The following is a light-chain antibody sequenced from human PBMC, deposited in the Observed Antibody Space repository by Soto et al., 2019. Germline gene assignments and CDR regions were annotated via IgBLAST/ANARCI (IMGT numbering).Light chain of an antibody. CDR3: QQYNNWPRT. V-gene: IGKV3-15*01. CDR2: GAS. J-gene: IGKJ1*01. CDR1: QSLSTN. Sequence: EIVMTQSPATLSVSPGERATLSCRASQSLSTNLAWYQQKPGQAPRLLIYGASTRATAIPARFSGSGSGTEFTLTISSLQSEDFAVYYCQQYNNWPRTFGQGTKVEIK.